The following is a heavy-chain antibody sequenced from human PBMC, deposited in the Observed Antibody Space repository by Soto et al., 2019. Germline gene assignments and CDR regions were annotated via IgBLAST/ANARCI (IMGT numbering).Heavy chain of an antibody. CDR1: GFTFSSYA. J-gene: IGHJ5*02. V-gene: IGHV3-30-3*01. CDR3: ARAVITMIVVVMPWFDP. D-gene: IGHD3-22*01. Sequence: GGSLRLSCAASGFTFSSYAMHWVRQAPGKGLEWVAVISYDGSNKYYADSVKGRFTISRDNSKNTLYLQMNSLRAEDTAVYYCARAVITMIVVVMPWFDPWGQGTLVTVSS. CDR2: ISYDGSNK.